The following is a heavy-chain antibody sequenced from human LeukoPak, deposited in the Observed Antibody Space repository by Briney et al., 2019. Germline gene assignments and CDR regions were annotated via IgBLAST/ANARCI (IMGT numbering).Heavy chain of an antibody. CDR3: AELGITMIGGV. D-gene: IGHD3-10*02. CDR1: GFVFSNYG. J-gene: IGHJ6*04. Sequence: GGSLRLSCVASGFVFSNYGMNWVRQAPGKGLEWVSYIGSDSDTIYADSVKGRFTISRDNAKNSLYLQMNSLRAEDTAVYYCAELGITMIGGVWGKGTTVTISS. CDR2: IGSDSDTI. V-gene: IGHV3-48*03.